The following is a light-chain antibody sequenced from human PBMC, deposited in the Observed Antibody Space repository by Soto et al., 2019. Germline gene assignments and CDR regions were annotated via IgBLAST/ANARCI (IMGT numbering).Light chain of an antibody. V-gene: IGLV1-40*01. Sequence: QAVVTQPPSVSGAPGQRVTISCTGSSSNIGAGYDVHWYQQLPGTAPKLLIYGNSNRPSGVPDRFSGSKSGTSASLAITGLQAEDEADYCCQSYDSSLRGFYVFGTGTKLTVL. CDR1: SSNIGAGYD. CDR3: QSYDSSLRGFYV. CDR2: GNS. J-gene: IGLJ1*01.